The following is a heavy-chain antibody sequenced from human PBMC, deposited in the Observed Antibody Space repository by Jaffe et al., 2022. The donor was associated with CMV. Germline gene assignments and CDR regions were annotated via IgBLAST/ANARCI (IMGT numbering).Heavy chain of an antibody. CDR1: GFIFSTYT. J-gene: IGHJ6*03. V-gene: IGHV3-21*01. D-gene: IGHD2-21*02. Sequence: EVQLVESGGGLVKPGGSLRLSCAASGFIFSTYTINWVRQAPGKGLEWVSSISSGGSYIYYADSVKGRFTISRDNAKNSLYLQMNSLRAEDTAVYYCARGLYYMDVWGKGTTVTVSS. CDR2: ISSGGSYI. CDR3: ARGLYYMDV.